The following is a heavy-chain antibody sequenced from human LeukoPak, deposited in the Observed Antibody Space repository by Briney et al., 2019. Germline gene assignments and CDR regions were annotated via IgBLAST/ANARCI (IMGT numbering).Heavy chain of an antibody. CDR1: GGSFSGYY. Sequence: ETLSLTCAVDGGSFSGYYWSWVRQAPGKGLEWVGRIKSKTDGGTTDYAAPVKGRFTISRDDSKNTLYLQMNSLKTEDTAVYYCTTDLYYDSSGYYTTTFDYWGQGTLVTVSS. J-gene: IGHJ4*02. V-gene: IGHV3-15*01. CDR3: TTDLYYDSSGYYTTTFDY. CDR2: IKSKTDGGTT. D-gene: IGHD3-22*01.